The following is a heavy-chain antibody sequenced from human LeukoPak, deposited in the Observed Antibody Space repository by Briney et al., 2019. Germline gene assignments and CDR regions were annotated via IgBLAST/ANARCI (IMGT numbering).Heavy chain of an antibody. Sequence: SETLSLTCTVSGGSISSYYWSWIRQPAGKGLEWIGRIYTSGSTNYNPSLKSRVTMSVDTSKNQFSLKLSSVTAADTAVYYCARAKLATISGYYYYMDVWGKGTAVTVSS. CDR2: IYTSGST. V-gene: IGHV4-4*07. CDR3: ARAKLATISGYYYYMDV. CDR1: GGSISSYY. J-gene: IGHJ6*03. D-gene: IGHD5-12*01.